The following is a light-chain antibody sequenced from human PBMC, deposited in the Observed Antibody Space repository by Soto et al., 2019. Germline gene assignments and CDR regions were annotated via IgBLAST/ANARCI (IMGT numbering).Light chain of an antibody. Sequence: QSALTQPPSASGSPGQSVTISCTGTSSDVGGYNYVSWYQQHPGKAPKLMIYEVFKRPSGVPDRFSGSKSGNTASLTVSGLQAEDEADYYCRSYEGSNNVDVFGTGTKLTVL. V-gene: IGLV2-8*01. J-gene: IGLJ1*01. CDR2: EVF. CDR1: SSDVGGYNY. CDR3: RSYEGSNNVDV.